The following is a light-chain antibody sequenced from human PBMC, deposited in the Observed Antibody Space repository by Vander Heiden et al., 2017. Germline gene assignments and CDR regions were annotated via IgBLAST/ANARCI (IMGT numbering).Light chain of an antibody. CDR1: NIGSKS. CDR2: VDS. V-gene: IGLV3-21*02. J-gene: IGLJ3*02. CDR3: QVWDSSSDHRV. Sequence: SYVLTQPPSVSVSPGQTARITCGGNNIGSKSVHCYQQKPGQAPVLVVYVDSDRPSGIPERFSGSNSGNTATLTISRVEAGDEADYYCQVWDSSSDHRVFGGGTKLTVL.